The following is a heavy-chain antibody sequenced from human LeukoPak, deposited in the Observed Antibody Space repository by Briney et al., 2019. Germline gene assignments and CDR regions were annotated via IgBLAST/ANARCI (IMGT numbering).Heavy chain of an antibody. CDR3: ARHDGSASNYFDY. D-gene: IGHD3-10*01. V-gene: IGHV5-51*01. CDR2: IFPGDYDT. J-gene: IGHJ4*02. Sequence: GESLKISCKGSGYSFTSYWISWVRQMPGKGLEWMGIIFPGDYDTRYSPSFQGQVTLSADKSITTAYLQWSSLKASDTAMYYCARHDGSASNYFDYWGQGTLVTVSS. CDR1: GYSFTSYW.